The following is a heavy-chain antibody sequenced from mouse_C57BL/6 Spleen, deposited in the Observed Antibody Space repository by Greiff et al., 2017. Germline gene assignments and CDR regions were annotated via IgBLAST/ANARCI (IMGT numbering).Heavy chain of an antibody. CDR2: ISYDGSN. D-gene: IGHD1-1*01. J-gene: IGHJ4*01. Sequence: EVQLVESGPGLVKPSQSLSLTCSVTGYSITSGYYWNWIRQFPGNKLEWMGYISYDGSNNYNPSLKNRISITRDTSKNQFFLKLNSVTTEDTATYYCARVGGSSYLYYAMDYWGQGTSVTVSS. V-gene: IGHV3-6*01. CDR3: ARVGGSSYLYYAMDY. CDR1: GYSITSGYY.